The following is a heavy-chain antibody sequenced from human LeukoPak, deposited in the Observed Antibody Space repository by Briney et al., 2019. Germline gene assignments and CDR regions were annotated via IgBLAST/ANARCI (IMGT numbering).Heavy chain of an antibody. CDR1: DGSMSPYY. CDR3: ARGGHYYLDV. J-gene: IGHJ6*03. Sequence: SETLSLTCTVSDGSMSPYYWSWIRQSPGKGLEWIAYIFYNGNTKYNPSLWSRVTISIDTSRNQFFLNLNSVTAADTAVYYCARGGHYYLDVWGKGTTVTVSS. CDR2: IFYNGNT. V-gene: IGHV4-59*01.